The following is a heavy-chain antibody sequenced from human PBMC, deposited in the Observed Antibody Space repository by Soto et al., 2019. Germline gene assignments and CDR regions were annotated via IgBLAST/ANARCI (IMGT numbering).Heavy chain of an antibody. V-gene: IGHV1-18*01. CDR2: ISGYNGKT. J-gene: IGHJ4*02. CDR3: ARDSGYAEGRFDY. CDR1: GYSFNRYG. Sequence: ASVKVSCKASGYSFNRYGISWVRQAPGQGLEWMRWISGYNGKTNYAQKVQDRVTMTTDTSTSTAYMELRSLRSDDTAVYYCARDSGYAEGRFDYWGQGTLVTVSS. D-gene: IGHD5-12*01.